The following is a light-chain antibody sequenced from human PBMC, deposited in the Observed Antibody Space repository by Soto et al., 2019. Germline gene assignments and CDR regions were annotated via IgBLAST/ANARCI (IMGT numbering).Light chain of an antibody. CDR1: QSIGTF. V-gene: IGKV1-5*01. J-gene: IGKJ4*01. Sequence: DIQMTQSPSSLSASVGDRVSIACRASQSIGTFLHWYQQKPGKAPKLLVYAASTLETGVPSRFSGSASGTEFTLTISGLQPEDVASYYCQQYDTYPLTFGGGTRVELK. CDR3: QQYDTYPLT. CDR2: AAS.